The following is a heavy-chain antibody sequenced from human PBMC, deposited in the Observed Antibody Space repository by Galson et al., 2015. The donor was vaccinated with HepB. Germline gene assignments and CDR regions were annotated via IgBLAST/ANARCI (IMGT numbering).Heavy chain of an antibody. CDR1: KYTFSDYY. Sequence: SVKVSCKAPKYTFSDYYIHWVRQAPGQGLEWEGWIFPNSGGTTYAQVFQGRVTLTSDTSINTAYMYLSSLTSDDTAVYYCARGRSKWELLRDYFDYWGQGTLVTVSS. V-gene: IGHV1-2*02. CDR2: IFPNSGGT. CDR3: ARGRSKWELLRDYFDY. J-gene: IGHJ4*02. D-gene: IGHD1-26*01.